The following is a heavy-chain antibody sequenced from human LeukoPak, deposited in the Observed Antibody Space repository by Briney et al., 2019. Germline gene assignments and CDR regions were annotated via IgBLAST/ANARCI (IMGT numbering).Heavy chain of an antibody. CDR3: ARNYYGSGSFDY. CDR2: MTPNSGET. J-gene: IGHJ4*02. CDR1: GYTFTSYD. V-gene: IGHV1-8*01. D-gene: IGHD3-10*01. Sequence: GPSVKLSCKAAGYTFTSYDINGGRHAPGQGLEWCGWMTPNSGETGYAQKFQGRVTMTRDTSLSTAYMELSNLRSDDTAVYYCARNYYGSGSFDYWGQGTLVTV.